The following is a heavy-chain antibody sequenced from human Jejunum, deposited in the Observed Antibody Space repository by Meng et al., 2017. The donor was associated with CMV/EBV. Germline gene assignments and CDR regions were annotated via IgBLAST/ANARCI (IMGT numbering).Heavy chain of an antibody. V-gene: IGHV4-39*01. CDR3: VDYSSSYGWFDP. Sequence: SLTCTVSGGSISSSIHYWTWIRQPPGKGLEWIGSGSTYYNPSLKSRVTISVDTSKNQFSLMLTSVTAADTAVYYCVDYSSSYGWFDPWGQGTLVTSPQ. J-gene: IGHJ5*02. CDR1: GGSISSSIHY. D-gene: IGHD6-6*01. CDR2: GST.